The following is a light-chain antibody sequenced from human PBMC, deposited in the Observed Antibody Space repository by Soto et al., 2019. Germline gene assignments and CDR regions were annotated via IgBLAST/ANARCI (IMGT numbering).Light chain of an antibody. V-gene: IGKV1-5*03. CDR2: KAS. CDR1: QSISTW. J-gene: IGKJ5*01. Sequence: DIQMTQSPSTLSASVGDRVTITCRASQSISTWLAWYQQEPGKAPKLLIHKASSLQSGVPSRFSGSGSGTDFTLTISSLHPDDFATYYCQQYNSYPVTFGQGTRLEIK. CDR3: QQYNSYPVT.